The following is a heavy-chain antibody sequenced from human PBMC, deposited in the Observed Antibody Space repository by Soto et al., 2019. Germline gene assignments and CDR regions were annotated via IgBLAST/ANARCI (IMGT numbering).Heavy chain of an antibody. CDR3: SRETLWFGESLKS. J-gene: IGHJ4*01. CDR2: ISCCGGTA. V-gene: IGHV3-23*01. D-gene: IGHD3-10*01. CDR1: GFNFNKYA. Sequence: EVQLLESGGGLVRPGESLRLSCAASGFNFNKYAMSWVRQAPGEGLEWVSGISCCGGTASYADSVKGRFTIARDDAKNTLYLDMNSLRVDDTAVYYCSRETLWFGESLKSGGRGTLVTVSS.